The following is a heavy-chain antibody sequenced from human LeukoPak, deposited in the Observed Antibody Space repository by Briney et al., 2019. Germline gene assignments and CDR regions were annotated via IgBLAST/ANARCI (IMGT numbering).Heavy chain of an antibody. CDR3: VRRNYYFDY. CDR2: IYYSGST. Sequence: PSETLSLTCTVSGGSISDSSSYWGWIRQPPGKGLEWVASIYYSGSTYYNPSLKSRVSISVDTSKNQFSLKLSSVTAADTAVYYCVRRNYYFDYWGQGTLVTVPS. J-gene: IGHJ4*02. V-gene: IGHV4-39*01. CDR1: GGSISDSSSY.